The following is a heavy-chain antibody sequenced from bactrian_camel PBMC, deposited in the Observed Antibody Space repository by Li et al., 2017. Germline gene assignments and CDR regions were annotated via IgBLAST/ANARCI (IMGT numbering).Heavy chain of an antibody. CDR2: IRDDGSNI. D-gene: IGHD1*01. J-gene: IGHJ4*01. CDR3: VVLNWVPEH. V-gene: IGHV3-2*01. Sequence: HVQLVESGGGLVQPGESLRLSCVASGITFSRHDMTWVRQAPGKGLEWVSTIRDDGSNIHADSVKGRFTLSRDNAKNTVSLQMDNLKSEDTALYFCVVLNWVPEHWGQGTQVTVS. CDR1: GITFSRHD.